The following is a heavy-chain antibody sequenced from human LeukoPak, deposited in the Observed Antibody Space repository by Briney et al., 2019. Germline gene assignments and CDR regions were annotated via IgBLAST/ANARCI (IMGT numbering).Heavy chain of an antibody. J-gene: IGHJ4*02. CDR2: IDPASGIT. Sequence: ASVKVSCKASGYIFSDYWIHWVRQAPGRGLECLGWIDPASGITNQPQKFQGRITVTRDTSASTVYMDLTGLTTDDAALYYCARVGTPGGLRPYHYYYWGQGTLVTVSS. D-gene: IGHD7-27*01. CDR3: ARVGTPGGLRPYHYYY. CDR1: GYIFSDYW. V-gene: IGHV1-2*02.